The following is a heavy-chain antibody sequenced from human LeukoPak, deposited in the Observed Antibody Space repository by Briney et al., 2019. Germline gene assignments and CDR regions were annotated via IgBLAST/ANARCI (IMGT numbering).Heavy chain of an antibody. CDR2: INADNGNT. V-gene: IGHV1-3*01. J-gene: IGHJ4*02. D-gene: IGHD1-26*01. Sequence: ASVKVSCKASGYTFTSYAMHWVRQAPGQRLEWMGWINADNGNTKYSQKFQGRVTITRDTSASTAYMELRSLRSDDTAVYYCARGGATGETIDYWGQGTLVTVSS. CDR1: GYTFTSYA. CDR3: ARGGATGETIDY.